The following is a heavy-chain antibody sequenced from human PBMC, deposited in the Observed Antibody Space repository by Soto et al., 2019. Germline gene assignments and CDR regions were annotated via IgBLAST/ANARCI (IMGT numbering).Heavy chain of an antibody. V-gene: IGHV4-31*03. D-gene: IGHD3-22*01. CDR2: IYYSGST. J-gene: IGHJ4*02. CDR3: ARGSSGYYYLFDY. CDR1: GGSISGSGYY. Sequence: SETLSLTCTVSGGSISGSGYYWSWIRQHPGKGLEWIGYIYYSGSTYYNPSPKSRVTISVDTSKNQFSLKLSSVTAADTAVYYCARGSSGYYYLFDYWGQGTLDTVSS.